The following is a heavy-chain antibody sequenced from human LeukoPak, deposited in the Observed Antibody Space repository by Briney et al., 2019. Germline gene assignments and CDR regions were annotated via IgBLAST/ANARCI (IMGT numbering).Heavy chain of an antibody. V-gene: IGHV4-34*01. CDR3: ARRFGSGKYYMDV. CDR1: GGSFSGYY. D-gene: IGHD3-10*01. J-gene: IGHJ6*03. Sequence: PSETLSLTCAVYGGSFSGYYWSWIRQPPGKGLEWIGEINHSGSTNYNPSLKSRVTISVDTSKNQFSLKLSSVTAADTAVYYCARRFGSGKYYMDVWGKGTTVTISS. CDR2: INHSGST.